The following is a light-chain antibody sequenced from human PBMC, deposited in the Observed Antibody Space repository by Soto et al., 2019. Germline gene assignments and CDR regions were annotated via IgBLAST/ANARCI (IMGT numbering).Light chain of an antibody. V-gene: IGKV3D-15*01. CDR3: QQYIRWPLT. J-gene: IGKJ4*01. Sequence: ELVVTQSPATLSVSPGERVTLSCRTSQDGSSKLAWYQQKAGQAPSLLIYDASTRATGTPARFSGSGSGTEFTLAVSSLQSEDYAVYFCQQYIRWPLTFGGGTKVEIK. CDR1: QDGSSK. CDR2: DAS.